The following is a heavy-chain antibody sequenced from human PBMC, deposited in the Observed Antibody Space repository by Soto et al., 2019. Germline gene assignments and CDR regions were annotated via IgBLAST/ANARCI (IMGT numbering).Heavy chain of an antibody. Sequence: GGSLRLSCAASGFTFSSYGMHWVRQAPGKGLEWVAVISYDGSNKYYADSVKGRFTISRDNSKNTLYLQMNSLRAEDTAVYYCAKDFAPFLGYYYDSSGYSPGLFDYGMDVWGQGTTVTVSS. J-gene: IGHJ6*02. CDR1: GFTFSSYG. CDR2: ISYDGSNK. V-gene: IGHV3-30*18. D-gene: IGHD3-22*01. CDR3: AKDFAPFLGYYYDSSGYSPGLFDYGMDV.